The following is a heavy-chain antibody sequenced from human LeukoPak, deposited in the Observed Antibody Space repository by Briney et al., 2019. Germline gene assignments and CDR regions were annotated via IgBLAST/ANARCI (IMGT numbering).Heavy chain of an antibody. D-gene: IGHD3-3*01. CDR1: GGTFSNDA. J-gene: IGHJ6*03. CDR3: ARSRMIYDVDYYYYLDV. Sequence: SVKVSCKASGGTFSNDAISWVRQAPGQGLEWMGGIIPIFGTPNYAQKFQDRVAITTDESTTTAYMELSSLRSEDTAVYYCARSRMIYDVDYYYYLDVWGKGTTVVVSS. V-gene: IGHV1-69*05. CDR2: IIPIFGTP.